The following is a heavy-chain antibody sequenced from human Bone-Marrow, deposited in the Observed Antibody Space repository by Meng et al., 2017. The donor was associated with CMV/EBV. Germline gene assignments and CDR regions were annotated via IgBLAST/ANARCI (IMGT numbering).Heavy chain of an antibody. D-gene: IGHD4-11*01. CDR1: GASIIRSTYY. Sequence: SETLSLTCTVSGASIIRSTYYCAWIRQPPGKGLEWIGSIYYSGSTYYNPSLKSRVTISVDTSKNQFSLKLSSVTAADTAVYYCLLYSNYVKYWGPGTLVTGSS. J-gene: IGHJ4*02. CDR2: IYYSGST. CDR3: LLYSNYVKY. V-gene: IGHV4-39*07.